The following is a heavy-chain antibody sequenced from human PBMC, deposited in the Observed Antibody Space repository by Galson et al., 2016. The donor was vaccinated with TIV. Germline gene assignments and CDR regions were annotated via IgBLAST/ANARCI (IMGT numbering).Heavy chain of an antibody. D-gene: IGHD3-10*01. J-gene: IGHJ6*02. V-gene: IGHV3-30-3*01. CDR3: ATCISGPTLALYYHGMDV. CDR2: ISSDGTNK. CDR1: GFNFKTFP. Sequence: LRLSCAASGFNFKTFPIHWVRLAPGKGLEWVSLISSDGTNKYYADSVKGRFTISRDNSKNTVHLEMDSLGPEDTAMYFCATCISGPTLALYYHGMDVWGQGTTVTVSS.